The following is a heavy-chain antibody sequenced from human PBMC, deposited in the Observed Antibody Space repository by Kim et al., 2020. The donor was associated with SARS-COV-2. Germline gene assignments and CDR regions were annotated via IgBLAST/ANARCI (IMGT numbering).Heavy chain of an antibody. D-gene: IGHD3-10*01. Sequence: GGSPRLSCAASGFTFDDYAMHWVRQAPGKGLEWVSLISGDGGSTYYADSVKGRFTISRDNSKNSLYLQMNSLRTEDTALYYCATQPVWFGVDYWGQGTLVTVSS. V-gene: IGHV3-43*02. CDR1: GFTFDDYA. CDR3: ATQPVWFGVDY. CDR2: ISGDGGST. J-gene: IGHJ4*02.